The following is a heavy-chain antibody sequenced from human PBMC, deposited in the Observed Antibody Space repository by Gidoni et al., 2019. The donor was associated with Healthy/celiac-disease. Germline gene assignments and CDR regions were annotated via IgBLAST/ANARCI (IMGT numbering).Heavy chain of an antibody. V-gene: IGHV4-34*01. J-gene: IGHJ4*02. CDR1: GGSFSGYY. Sequence: QVQLQQWGAGPLKPSETLSLTCAVYGGSFSGYYWSWIRQPPGKGLEWIGEINHSGSTNYNPSLKSRVTISVDTSKNQFSLKLSSVTAADTAVYYCALGRGAALFYWGQGTLVTVSS. D-gene: IGHD6-25*01. CDR3: ALGRGAALFY. CDR2: INHSGST.